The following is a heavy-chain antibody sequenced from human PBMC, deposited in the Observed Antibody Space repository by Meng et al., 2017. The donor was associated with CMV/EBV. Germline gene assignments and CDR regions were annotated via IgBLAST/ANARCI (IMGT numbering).Heavy chain of an antibody. CDR2: INHSGST. D-gene: IGHD3-22*01. Sequence: QVQLQQWGAGLSKPSETLSLTCAVYGGSFSGYYWSWIRQPPGKGLEWIGEINHSGSTNYNPSLKSRVTISVDTSKNQFSLKLSSVTAADTAVYYCARVWDSGWDYWGQGTLVTVSS. J-gene: IGHJ4*02. V-gene: IGHV4-34*01. CDR1: GGSFSGYY. CDR3: ARVWDSGWDY.